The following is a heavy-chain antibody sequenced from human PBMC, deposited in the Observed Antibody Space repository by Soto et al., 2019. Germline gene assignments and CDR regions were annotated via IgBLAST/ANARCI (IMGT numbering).Heavy chain of an antibody. J-gene: IGHJ5*02. D-gene: IGHD6-13*01. CDR1: GYTFTSYY. CDR2: INPSGGST. Sequence: GASVKVSCKASGYTFTSYYMHWVRQAPGQGLEWMGIINPSGGSTSYAQKFQGRVTMTRDTSTSTVYMELSSLRSEDTAVYYCARGRGQRYSSSWYLAYNWFDPWGQGTLVTVSS. V-gene: IGHV1-46*01. CDR3: ARGRGQRYSSSWYLAYNWFDP.